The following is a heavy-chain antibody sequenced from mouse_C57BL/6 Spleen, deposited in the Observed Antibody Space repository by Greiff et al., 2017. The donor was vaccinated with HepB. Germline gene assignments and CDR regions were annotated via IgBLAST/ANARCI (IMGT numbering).Heavy chain of an antibody. Sequence: VQLQESGTELVKPGASVKLSCKASGYTFTSYWMHWVKQRPGQGLEWIGNINPSNGGTNYNEKFKSKATLTVDKSSSTAYMQLSSLTSEDSAVYYCARKANWAAMDYWGQGTSVTVSS. D-gene: IGHD4-1*01. CDR1: GYTFTSYW. CDR3: ARKANWAAMDY. V-gene: IGHV1-53*01. CDR2: INPSNGGT. J-gene: IGHJ4*01.